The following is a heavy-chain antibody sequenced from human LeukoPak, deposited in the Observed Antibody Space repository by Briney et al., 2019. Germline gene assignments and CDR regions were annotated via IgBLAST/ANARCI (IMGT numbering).Heavy chain of an antibody. V-gene: IGHV3-73*01. J-gene: IGHJ4*02. CDR1: GFTFSGSA. Sequence: GGSLRLSCAASGFTFSGSAMHWVRQASGKGLEWVGRIRSKANSYATAYAASLKGRFTISRDDSKNTAYLQMSSLRIDDTAVYYCARDGLYPDSDDFDSETFDYWGQGTLVTVSS. D-gene: IGHD3-9*01. CDR2: IRSKANSYAT. CDR3: ARDGLYPDSDDFDSETFDY.